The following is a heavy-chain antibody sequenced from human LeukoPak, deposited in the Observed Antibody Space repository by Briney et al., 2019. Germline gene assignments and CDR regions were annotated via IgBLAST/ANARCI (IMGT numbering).Heavy chain of an antibody. CDR1: GGSISSSSYY. Sequence: SETLSLTCTVSGGSISSSSYYWGWIRQPPGKGLEWIGSIYYSGSTYYNPSLKSRVTISVDTSKSQFSLKLSSVTAADTAVYYCVGAQDLGGYYYYYMDVWGKGTTVTVSS. CDR3: VGAQDLGGYYYYYMDV. D-gene: IGHD3-16*01. V-gene: IGHV4-39*01. CDR2: IYYSGST. J-gene: IGHJ6*03.